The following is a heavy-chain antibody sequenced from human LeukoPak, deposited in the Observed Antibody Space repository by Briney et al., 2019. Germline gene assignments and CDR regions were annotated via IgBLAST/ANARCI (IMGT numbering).Heavy chain of an antibody. CDR2: ISGSGGST. V-gene: IGHV3-23*01. CDR3: AKDTVTSTIFGVVMPYNWFDP. Sequence: PGGSLRLSCAASGFTFSSYAMSWVRQAPGKGLEWVSAISGSGGSTYYADSVKGRFTISRDNSKNTLYLQMNSLRAEDTAVYYCAKDTVTSTIFGVVMPYNWFDPWGQGTLVTVSS. J-gene: IGHJ5*02. CDR1: GFTFSSYA. D-gene: IGHD3-3*01.